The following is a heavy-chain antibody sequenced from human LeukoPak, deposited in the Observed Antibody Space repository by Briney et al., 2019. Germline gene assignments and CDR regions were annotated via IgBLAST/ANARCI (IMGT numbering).Heavy chain of an antibody. CDR2: FDPEDGET. CDR3: ATANSGSYYLHFQH. V-gene: IGHV1-24*01. CDR1: GYTLTELS. Sequence: ASVKVSCKVPGYTLTELSMHWVRQAPGKGLEWMGGFDPEDGETIYAQKFQGRVTMTEDTSTDTAYMELSSLRSEDTAVYYCATANSGSYYLHFQHWGQGTLVTVSS. J-gene: IGHJ1*01. D-gene: IGHD1-26*01.